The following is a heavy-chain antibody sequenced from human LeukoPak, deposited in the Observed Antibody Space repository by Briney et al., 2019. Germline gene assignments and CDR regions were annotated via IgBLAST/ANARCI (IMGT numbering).Heavy chain of an antibody. J-gene: IGHJ4*02. CDR1: GYTFTGYY. Sequence: ASVEVSCKASGYTFTGYYMLWVRQAPGQGLEWMGWINPNSGGTNYAQKFLGRVTMTRDTSISTAYMELSRLRSDDTAVYYCARASRGIAARMIDYWGQGTLVTVSS. CDR3: ARASRGIAARMIDY. V-gene: IGHV1-2*02. CDR2: INPNSGGT. D-gene: IGHD6-13*01.